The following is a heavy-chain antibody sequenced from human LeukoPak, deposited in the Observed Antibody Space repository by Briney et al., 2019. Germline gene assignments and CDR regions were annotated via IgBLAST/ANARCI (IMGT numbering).Heavy chain of an antibody. CDR2: IRSKAYGGTT. J-gene: IGHJ1*01. V-gene: IGHV3-49*04. Sequence: GGSLRLPCTASGFTFGDYAMSWVRQAPGKGLEWVGFIRSKAYGGTTEYAASVKGRFTISRDDSKSIAYLQMNSLKTEDTAVYYCTISSSWYSEYFQHWGQGTLVTVSS. D-gene: IGHD6-13*01. CDR3: TISSSWYSEYFQH. CDR1: GFTFGDYA.